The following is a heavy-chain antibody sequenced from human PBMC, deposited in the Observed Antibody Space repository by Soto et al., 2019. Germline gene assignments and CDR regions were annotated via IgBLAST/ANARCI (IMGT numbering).Heavy chain of an antibody. CDR2: IYYSGST. Sequence: QLQLQESGPGLVKPSETLSLTCTVSGGSISSSSYYWGWIRQPPGKGLEWIGSIYYSGSTYSNPSRRIPITISVYTFKIQFSVKLSPVTDADTSVYCCARNFPWLGDDCGIWGKATMVTVSS. J-gene: IGHJ3*02. CDR1: GGSISSSSYY. D-gene: IGHD3-9*01. CDR3: ARNFPWLGDDCGI. V-gene: IGHV4-39*01.